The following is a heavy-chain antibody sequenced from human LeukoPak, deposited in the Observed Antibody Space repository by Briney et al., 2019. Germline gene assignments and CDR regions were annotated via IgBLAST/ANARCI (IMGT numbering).Heavy chain of an antibody. CDR2: IRSSGSIK. V-gene: IGHV3-11*04. Sequence: GGXLRLSCAASGFTFSDYYMSWLRQAPGKGLEGVSYIRSSGSIKFYADSVRGGFTISRDNAKNSLYLQMNSLRAEDTAVYYCARADCSSSSCYEFDYWGQGTLVTVSS. CDR1: GFTFSDYY. D-gene: IGHD2-2*01. CDR3: ARADCSSSSCYEFDY. J-gene: IGHJ4*02.